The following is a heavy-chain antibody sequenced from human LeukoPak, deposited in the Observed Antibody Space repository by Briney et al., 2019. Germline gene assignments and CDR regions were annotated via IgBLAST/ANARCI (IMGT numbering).Heavy chain of an antibody. J-gene: IGHJ4*02. CDR2: INPSGGST. D-gene: IGHD1-1*01. CDR1: GYTFTSYY. CDR3: ARVGRGERVFDY. V-gene: IGHV1-46*01. Sequence: ASVKFSCKASGYTFTSYYMHWVRQAPGQGLEWMGIINPSGGSTSYAQKFQGRVTMTRDTSTSTVYMELSSLRSEDTAVYYCARVGRGERVFDYWGQGTLVTVSS.